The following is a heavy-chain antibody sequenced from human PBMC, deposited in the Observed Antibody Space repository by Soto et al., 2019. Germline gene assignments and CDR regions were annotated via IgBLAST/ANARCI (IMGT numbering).Heavy chain of an antibody. D-gene: IGHD3-16*01. Sequence: EVYLLESGGGFVQPGESLRLSCAASTFPFSSYVMHWFRQAPGKGLEWVSAITGDGTTTYYADSVKGRITISRDNSKNTLYLQIHSLRANDPALYSCAKPYGFYFYYMDVWGNGTAVTVSS. CDR3: AKPYGFYFYYMDV. V-gene: IGHV3-23*01. CDR2: ITGDGTTT. CDR1: TFPFSSYV. J-gene: IGHJ6*03.